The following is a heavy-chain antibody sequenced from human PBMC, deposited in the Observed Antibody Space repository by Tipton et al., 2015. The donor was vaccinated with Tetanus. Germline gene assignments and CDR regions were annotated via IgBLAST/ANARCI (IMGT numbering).Heavy chain of an antibody. V-gene: IGHV4-30-2*01. CDR2: IYDSGST. CDR3: ARVKGTYNHYGLDV. J-gene: IGHJ6*02. CDR1: GASISSAA. Sequence: TLSLTCDVSGASISSAAWTWIRQPSGKGLEWIGYIYDSGSTYYNPSLKSRVTISEDRSKNQISLRLRSVTAADTAVYYCARVKGTYNHYGLDVWGQGTTVTVAS. D-gene: IGHD3-10*01.